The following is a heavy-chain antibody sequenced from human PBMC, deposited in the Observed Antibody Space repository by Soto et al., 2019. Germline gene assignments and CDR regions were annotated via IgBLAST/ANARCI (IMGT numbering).Heavy chain of an antibody. CDR1: GFSFRTYA. D-gene: IGHD3-22*01. J-gene: IGHJ6*03. CDR2: ISRSGDIT. Sequence: EQLLESGGDLVQPGGSLRLSYVGSGFSFRTYAMTWVRQAPGRGLEGVAGISRSGDITYYADSVKGRFTISRDNSKNTLYLQMESLRGDDTAVYFCAKDPNSSAFYFYMDVWGKGTTVTVSS. V-gene: IGHV3-23*01. CDR3: AKDPNSSAFYFYMDV.